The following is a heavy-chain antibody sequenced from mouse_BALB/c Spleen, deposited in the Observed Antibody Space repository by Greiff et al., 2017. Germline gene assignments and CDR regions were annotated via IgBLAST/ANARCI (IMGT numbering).Heavy chain of an antibody. CDR3: ARILRRFAY. J-gene: IGHJ3*01. D-gene: IGHD1-2*01. CDR1: GYSFTSYY. V-gene: IGHV1S135*01. CDR2: IDPFNGGT. Sequence: EVQLQQSGPELMKPGASVKISCKASGYSFTSYYMHWVKQSHGKSLEWIGYIDPFNGGTSYNQKFKGKATLTVDKSSSTAYMHLSSLTSEDSAVYYCARILRRFAYWGQGTLVTVSA.